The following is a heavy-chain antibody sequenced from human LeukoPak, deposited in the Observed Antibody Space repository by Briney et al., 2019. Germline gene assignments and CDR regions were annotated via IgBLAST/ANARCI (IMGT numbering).Heavy chain of an antibody. CDR2: MNPNSGNT. D-gene: IGHD3-9*01. J-gene: IGHJ5*02. CDR3: ARGKKPYYDILTGPFDP. V-gene: IGHV1-8*01. CDR1: GYTFTSYD. Sequence: VSVKVSCKASGYTFTSYDINWVRQATGQGLEWMGWMNPNSGNTGYAQKFQGRVTMTRNTSISTAYMELSSLRSEDTAVYYCARGKKPYYDILTGPFDPWGQGTLVTVSS.